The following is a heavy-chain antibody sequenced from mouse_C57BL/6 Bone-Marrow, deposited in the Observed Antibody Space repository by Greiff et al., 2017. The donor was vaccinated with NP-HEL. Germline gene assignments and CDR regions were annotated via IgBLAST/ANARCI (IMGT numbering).Heavy chain of an antibody. J-gene: IGHJ3*01. V-gene: IGHV1-81*01. CDR3: ARTVVEGFAY. CDR1: GYTFTSYG. D-gene: IGHD1-1*01. Sequence: VQRVESGAELARPGASVKLSCKASGYTFTSYGISWVKQRTGQGLEWIGEIYPRSGNTYYNEKFKGKATLTADKSSSTAYMELRSLTSEDSAVYFCARTVVEGFAYWGQGTLVTVSA. CDR2: IYPRSGNT.